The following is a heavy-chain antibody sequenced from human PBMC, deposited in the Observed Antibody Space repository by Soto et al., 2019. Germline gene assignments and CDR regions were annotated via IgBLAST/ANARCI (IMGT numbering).Heavy chain of an antibody. V-gene: IGHV1-69*01. CDR3: ARVGPTVTTEGAAFDI. CDR1: GGTFSSYA. D-gene: IGHD4-17*01. CDR2: IIPIFGTA. Sequence: QVQLVQSGAEVKKPGSSVKVSCKASGGTFSSYAISWVRQAPGQGLEWMGGIIPIFGTANYAQKFQGRVTITADESTSTAYMERSSLRSEDTAVYYCARVGPTVTTEGAAFDIWGQGTMVTVSS. J-gene: IGHJ3*02.